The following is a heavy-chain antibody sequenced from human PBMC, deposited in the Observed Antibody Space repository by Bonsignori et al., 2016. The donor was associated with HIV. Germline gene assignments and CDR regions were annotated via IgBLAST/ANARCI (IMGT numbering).Heavy chain of an antibody. J-gene: IGHJ4*02. D-gene: IGHD5-12*01. CDR1: GLSFSSSW. CDR2: INSDGTTT. Sequence: EVQLVESGGGLVQPGGSLRLSCAASGLSFSSSWMHWVRQAPGKGLVWVSHINSDGTTTTYLDSVKGRFTISRDNAKNTVYLEMTSLRADDTAVYYCVRDWAFSGYDWGQGTLVLRLL. CDR3: VRDWAFSGYD. V-gene: IGHV3-74*03.